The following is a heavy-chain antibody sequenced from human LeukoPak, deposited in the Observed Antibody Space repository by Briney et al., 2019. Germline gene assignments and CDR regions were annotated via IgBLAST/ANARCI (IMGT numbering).Heavy chain of an antibody. V-gene: IGHV3-21*01. CDR3: ARVARGSGSYSYSYYYYYYMDV. CDR1: GFTFSSYS. Sequence: PGGSLRLSCAASGFTFSSYSMNWVRQAPGKGLEWVSSISSSSSYIYYADSVKGRFTISRDNAKNSLYLQMNSLRAEDTAVYYCARVARGSGSYSYSYYYYYYMDVWGKGTTVTVSS. D-gene: IGHD3-10*01. J-gene: IGHJ6*03. CDR2: ISSSSSYI.